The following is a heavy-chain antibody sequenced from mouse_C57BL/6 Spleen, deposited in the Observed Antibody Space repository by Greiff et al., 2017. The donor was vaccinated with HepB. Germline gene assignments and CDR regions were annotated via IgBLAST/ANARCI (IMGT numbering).Heavy chain of an antibody. J-gene: IGHJ1*03. Sequence: LVESGAELVRPGTSVKMSCKASGYTFTNYWIGWAKQRPGHGLERIGDIYPGGGYTNYNEKFKGKATLTADKSSSTAYMQFSSLTSEDSAIYYCARRTLGWYFDVWGTGTTVTVSS. V-gene: IGHV1-63*01. CDR1: GYTFTNYW. CDR3: ARRTLGWYFDV. CDR2: IYPGGGYT.